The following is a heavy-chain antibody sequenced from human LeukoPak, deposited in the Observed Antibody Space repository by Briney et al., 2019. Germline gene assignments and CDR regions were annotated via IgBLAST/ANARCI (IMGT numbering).Heavy chain of an antibody. CDR1: GFTFSNYG. CDR3: AKDSCRSTSCYYMDV. CDR2: IRYDGTNK. J-gene: IGHJ6*03. Sequence: PGGSLRLSCAASGFTFSNYGIHCVRQAPGKGLEWVAFIRYDGTNKYYAESVKGRFTISRDNSKDTLYLQMNSLRTEDTTVYYCAKDSCRSTSCYYMDVWGKGTTVTVSS. V-gene: IGHV3-30*02. D-gene: IGHD2-2*01.